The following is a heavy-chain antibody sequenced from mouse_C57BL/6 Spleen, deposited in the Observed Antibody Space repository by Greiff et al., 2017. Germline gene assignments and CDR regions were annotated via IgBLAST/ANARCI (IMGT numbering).Heavy chain of an antibody. CDR3: LRHYWGYDYDEAFYAMDY. CDR1: GFSFNTYA. CDR2: IRSKSNNYAT. D-gene: IGHD2-4*01. J-gene: IGHJ4*01. Sequence: EVQLVESGGGLVQPKGSLKLSCAASGFSFNTYAMNWVRQAPGTGLEWVARIRSKSNNYATYYADSVKDRFTISRDDSESMLYLQMNNLKTEDTAMYYWLRHYWGYDYDEAFYAMDYWGQGTSVTVSS. V-gene: IGHV10-1*01.